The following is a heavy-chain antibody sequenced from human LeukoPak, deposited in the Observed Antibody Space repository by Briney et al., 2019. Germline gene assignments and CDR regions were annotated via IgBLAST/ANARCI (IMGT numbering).Heavy chain of an antibody. D-gene: IGHD3-10*01. J-gene: IGHJ3*02. CDR1: GFTFSKYW. CDR2: IKQDESEK. CDR3: ARDKEEMVRAPYAFGI. V-gene: IGHV3-7*01. Sequence: HPGGSLRLSCAASGFTFSKYWMTWVRQAPGKGLEWVANIKQDESEKYYGDSVKGRFTISRDNAKNSLYLQMNSLRAEDTAVYYCARDKEEMVRAPYAFGIWGQGTMVTVSS.